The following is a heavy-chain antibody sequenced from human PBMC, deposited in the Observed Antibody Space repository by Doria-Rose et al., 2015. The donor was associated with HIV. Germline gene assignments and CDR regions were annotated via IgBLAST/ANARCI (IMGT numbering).Heavy chain of an antibody. V-gene: IGHV4-34*01. CDR3: ARGTSGPLFY. CDR2: INHSRST. Sequence: QVQLQESGAGLLKPSETLSLTCAVYGGSFSGYYWNWIRQSPGKGLEWIGEINHSRSTNYNPSLKSRVTISLDTSKNRFSLRLSSVTAADTAVYFCARGTSGPLFYWGQGTLVTVSS. J-gene: IGHJ4*02. CDR1: GGSFSGYY. D-gene: IGHD6-19*01.